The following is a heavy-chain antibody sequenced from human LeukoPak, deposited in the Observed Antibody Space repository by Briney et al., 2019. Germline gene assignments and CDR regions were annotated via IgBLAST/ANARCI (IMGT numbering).Heavy chain of an antibody. V-gene: IGHV5-51*01. J-gene: IGHJ4*02. CDR1: GYSFTSYW. D-gene: IGHD6-13*01. Sequence: TPGESLKISCKGSGYSFTSYWIGWVRQMPGKGLEWMGIIYPGDSDTRYSPSFQGQVTISADKSISTAYLQWSSLKASDTAMSYCATSYSSSWSEYYFDYWGQGTLVTVSS. CDR2: IYPGDSDT. CDR3: ATSYSSSWSEYYFDY.